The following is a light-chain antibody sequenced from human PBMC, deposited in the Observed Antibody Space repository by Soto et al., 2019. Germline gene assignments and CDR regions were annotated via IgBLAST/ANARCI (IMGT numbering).Light chain of an antibody. V-gene: IGLV1-40*01. Sequence: QSVLTQPPSVSGAPGQRVTISCSGSSSNIGAGYDVHWYQQLPGTAPKLLFYGNSNRPSGVPDRSSGSKSGTSATLAITGLQAEDEAHYYCQSYDYCRSGYYYVFGNATKVTVL. CDR3: QSYDYCRSGYYYV. J-gene: IGLJ1*01. CDR1: SSNIGAGYD. CDR2: GNS.